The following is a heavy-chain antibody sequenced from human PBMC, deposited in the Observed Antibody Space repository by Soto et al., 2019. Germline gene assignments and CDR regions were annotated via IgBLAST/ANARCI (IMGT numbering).Heavy chain of an antibody. CDR1: GYSFASYW. D-gene: IGHD4-4*01. CDR3: ARTPHDYNDFDY. CDR2: IDPSDSYT. Sequence: GESLKVSCKGSGYSFASYWISWVRQMPGKGLEWMGRIDPSDSYTNYSPSFQGHVTISADKSISTAYLQWSSLKASDTAMYYCARTPHDYNDFDYWGQGTLVTVSS. J-gene: IGHJ4*02. V-gene: IGHV5-10-1*01.